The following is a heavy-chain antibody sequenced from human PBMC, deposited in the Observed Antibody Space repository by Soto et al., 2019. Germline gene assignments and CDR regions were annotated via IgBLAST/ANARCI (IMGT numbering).Heavy chain of an antibody. Sequence: GGSLRLSCEASGFSFSTYIMHWVRQSPGKGLEWVSSIGRRSDIYYADSVKGRFTISRDNAKNSVSLQMNSLRDEDTAVYYCAREETAWPLAYGLDVWGQGTTVTVSS. D-gene: IGHD2-21*02. CDR1: GFSFSTYI. J-gene: IGHJ6*02. CDR3: AREETAWPLAYGLDV. V-gene: IGHV3-21*01. CDR2: IGRRSDI.